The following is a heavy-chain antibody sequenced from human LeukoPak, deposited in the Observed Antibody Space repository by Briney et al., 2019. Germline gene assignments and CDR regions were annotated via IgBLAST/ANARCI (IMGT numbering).Heavy chain of an antibody. CDR1: GYTFTSYG. CDR2: ISPYYGNT. Sequence: ASVKVSCKASGYTFTSYGISWVRQAPGQGLKWMGWISPYYGNTNYAENLQGRVTMTTDTSTSTAYMELRSLRSDDTAVYYCARDLSSSWYEFWGQGTLVTVSS. J-gene: IGHJ5*01. CDR3: ARDLSSSWYEF. D-gene: IGHD6-13*01. V-gene: IGHV1-18*01.